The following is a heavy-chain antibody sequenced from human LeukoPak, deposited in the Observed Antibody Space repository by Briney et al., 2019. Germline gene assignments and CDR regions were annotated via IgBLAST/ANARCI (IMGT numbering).Heavy chain of an antibody. V-gene: IGHV1-46*01. CDR2: INPSGGST. CDR1: GYSFTSYC. J-gene: IGHJ4*02. CDR3: ARGYSPSVRTTGNDY. D-gene: IGHD1-1*01. Sequence: ASVKVSCKASGYSFTSYCIHWVRQAPGQGLEWKGVINPSGGSTSYAQKFQGRVTMTRDTSTSTVYMELSSLRSEDTAVYYCARGYSPSVRTTGNDYWGQGTLVTVSS.